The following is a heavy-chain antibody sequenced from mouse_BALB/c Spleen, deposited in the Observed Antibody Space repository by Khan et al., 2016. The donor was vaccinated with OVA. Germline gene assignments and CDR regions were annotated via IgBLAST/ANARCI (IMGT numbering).Heavy chain of an antibody. CDR3: ARDRIDY. CDR1: GYTFTSSW. V-gene: IGHV1-7*01. Sequence: QVQLKESGAELAKPGASVKMSCTASGYTFTSSWMHWINQRPGQGLEWIGYINPTSGYTDYNQKFQDKATLTADKSSSTASMQLNSLTSDDSAVYYCARDRIDYWGQGTTLTVSS. CDR2: INPTSGYT. J-gene: IGHJ2*01.